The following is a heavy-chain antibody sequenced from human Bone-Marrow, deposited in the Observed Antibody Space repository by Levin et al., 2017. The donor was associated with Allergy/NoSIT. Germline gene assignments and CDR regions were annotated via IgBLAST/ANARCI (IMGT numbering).Heavy chain of an antibody. Sequence: ESLKISCQGSGNTFSTEWIAWVRQMPGKGLEMMGVVYPRDSNTRYSPSFQGQVTFSADKSISTVYLQWTSLKASDTAIYYCARQTSGYDALDVWGQGTMVAVSS. CDR3: ARQTSGYDALDV. CDR2: VYPRDSNT. CDR1: GNTFSTEW. D-gene: IGHD5-18*01. J-gene: IGHJ3*01. V-gene: IGHV5-51*01.